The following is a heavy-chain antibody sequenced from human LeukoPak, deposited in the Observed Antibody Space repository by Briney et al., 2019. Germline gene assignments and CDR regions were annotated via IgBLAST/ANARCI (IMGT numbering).Heavy chain of an antibody. CDR3: ARGARSYYDFWSGYYYYYMDV. V-gene: IGHV1-69*13. CDR1: GGTFSSYA. Sequence: SVKVSCKASGGTFSSYAISWVRQAPGQGLEWMGGIIPIFGTANYAQKFQGRVTITADESTSTAYMELSSLRSEDTAVYYCARGARSYYDFWSGYYYYYMDVWGKGTTVTVSS. J-gene: IGHJ6*03. CDR2: IIPIFGTA. D-gene: IGHD3-3*01.